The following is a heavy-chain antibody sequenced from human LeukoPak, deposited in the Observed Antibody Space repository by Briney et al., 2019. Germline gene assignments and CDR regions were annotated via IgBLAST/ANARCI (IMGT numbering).Heavy chain of an antibody. CDR1: GFTFSSYG. D-gene: IGHD2-2*01. Sequence: GGSLRLSCAAPGFTFSSYGMHWVRQAPGKGLEWVAFIRYDGSNKYYADSVKGRFTISRDNSKNTLYLQMNSLRAEDTAVYYCAKTIWTLIVVVPAAVDFDYWGQGTLVTVSS. CDR2: IRYDGSNK. CDR3: AKTIWTLIVVVPAAVDFDY. V-gene: IGHV3-30*02. J-gene: IGHJ4*02.